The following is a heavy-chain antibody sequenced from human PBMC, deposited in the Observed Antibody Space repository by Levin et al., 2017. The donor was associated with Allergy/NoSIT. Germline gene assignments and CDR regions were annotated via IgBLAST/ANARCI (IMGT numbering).Heavy chain of an antibody. Sequence: SETLSLTCAVYGGSFSGYYWSWIRQPPGKGLEWIGEINHSGSTNYNPSLKSRVTISVDTSKNQFSLKLSSVTAADTAVYYCARSLWELRKDGMDVWGQGTTVTVSS. CDR1: GGSFSGYY. V-gene: IGHV4-34*01. J-gene: IGHJ6*02. D-gene: IGHD1-26*01. CDR3: ARSLWELRKDGMDV. CDR2: INHSGST.